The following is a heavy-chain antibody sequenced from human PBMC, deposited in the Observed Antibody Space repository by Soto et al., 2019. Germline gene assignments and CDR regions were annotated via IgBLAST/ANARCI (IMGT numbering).Heavy chain of an antibody. CDR2: LYYSGAT. J-gene: IGHJ6*03. CDR3: ARMSVATRYMYV. D-gene: IGHD5-12*01. Sequence: QLQLQESGPGLVKSSETLSLTCSVSGGSISSSSHFWGWIRQPPGKGLEWIGSLYYSGATYYNPTLKGRVTIFVDRSKNEFSLNLSSVTAADTAVYYCARMSVATRYMYVWGRGTTVTVSS. V-gene: IGHV4-39*01. CDR1: GGSISSSSHF.